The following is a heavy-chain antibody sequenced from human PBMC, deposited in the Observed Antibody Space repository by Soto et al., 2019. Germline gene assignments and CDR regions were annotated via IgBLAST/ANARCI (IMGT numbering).Heavy chain of an antibody. D-gene: IGHD2-8*01. CDR1: GFTFTSSA. V-gene: IGHV1-58*01. CDR2: IVVGSGNT. J-gene: IGHJ6*02. CDR3: AEGHHCTNGVCYTGSDYYYGMDV. Sequence: GASVKVSCKASGFTFTSSAVQWGRQARGQRLEWIGWIVVGSGNTNYAQKFQERVTITRDMSTSTAYMELSSLRSEDTAVYYCAEGHHCTNGVCYTGSDYYYGMDVWGQGTTVTVS.